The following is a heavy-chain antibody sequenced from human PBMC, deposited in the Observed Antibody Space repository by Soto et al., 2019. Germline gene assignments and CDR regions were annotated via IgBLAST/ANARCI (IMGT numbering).Heavy chain of an antibody. J-gene: IGHJ3*02. D-gene: IGHD3-10*01. V-gene: IGHV3-9*01. Sequence: VQLVESGGGLVQPGRSLRLSCAASGFTFDDYAMHWVRQAPGKGLEWVSGISWNSGSIGYADSVKGRFTISRDNAKNSLYLQMNSLRAEDTALYYCAKDIRRFGELLYRGAFDIWGQGTMVTVSS. CDR1: GFTFDDYA. CDR2: ISWNSGSI. CDR3: AKDIRRFGELLYRGAFDI.